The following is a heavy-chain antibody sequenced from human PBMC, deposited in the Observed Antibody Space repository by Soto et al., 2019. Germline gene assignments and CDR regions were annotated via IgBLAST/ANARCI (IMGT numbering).Heavy chain of an antibody. J-gene: IGHJ4*02. Sequence: EVQLVESGGGLVQPGGSLRLSCVASGFTFSSFWMCWVRQVPGKGLEWVANIKEDGIEIHYVDSVKGRFTISRDNAKNSLYLQMSSLRVEDTAVYHCVRSSGWTGDYWGQGMVVTVSS. CDR2: IKEDGIEI. V-gene: IGHV3-7*04. CDR3: VRSSGWTGDY. CDR1: GFTFSSFW. D-gene: IGHD3-10*01.